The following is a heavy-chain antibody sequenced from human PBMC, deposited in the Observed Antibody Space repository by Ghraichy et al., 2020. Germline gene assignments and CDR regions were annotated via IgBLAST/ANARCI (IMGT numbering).Heavy chain of an antibody. D-gene: IGHD3-10*01. CDR1: GFTFSSYS. CDR2: MSSSSSTI. Sequence: GESLNISCAASGFTFSSYSMNWVRQAPGKGLEWVSYMSSSSSTIYYVDSVKGRFTISRDNAKNSLYLQMNSLRDEDTAVYYCARWGGIPNYFDYWGQGTLVTVSS. CDR3: ARWGGIPNYFDY. V-gene: IGHV3-48*02. J-gene: IGHJ4*02.